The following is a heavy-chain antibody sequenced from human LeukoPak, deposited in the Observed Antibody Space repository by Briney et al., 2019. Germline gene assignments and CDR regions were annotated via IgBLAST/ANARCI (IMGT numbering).Heavy chain of an antibody. V-gene: IGHV1-2*02. J-gene: IGHJ3*02. CDR2: INPNSGGT. D-gene: IGHD3/OR15-3a*01. CDR3: ARVTSRFWTGYYDPFDI. CDR1: GYTFTGYY. Sequence: VASVKVSCKASGYTFTGYYMHWVRQAPGRGLEWMGWINPNSGGTNYAQKFQGRVTITGDTSMSTAYMELSSLRSEDTAVYYCARVTSRFWTGYYDPFDIWGQGTMVTVSS.